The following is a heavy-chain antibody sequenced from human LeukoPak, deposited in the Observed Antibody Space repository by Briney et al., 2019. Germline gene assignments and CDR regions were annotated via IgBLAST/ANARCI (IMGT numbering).Heavy chain of an antibody. J-gene: IGHJ4*02. Sequence: PGGSLRLSCAASGFTFSSYGMHWVRQAPGQGLEWMGWINPNSDGTNYAQKFQGWVTMTRDTSISTAYMELRSLRSDDTAVYYCARVSLWRELGYWGQGTLVTVSS. CDR3: ARVSLWRELGY. CDR2: INPNSDGT. D-gene: IGHD5-18*01. CDR1: GFTFSSYG. V-gene: IGHV1-2*04.